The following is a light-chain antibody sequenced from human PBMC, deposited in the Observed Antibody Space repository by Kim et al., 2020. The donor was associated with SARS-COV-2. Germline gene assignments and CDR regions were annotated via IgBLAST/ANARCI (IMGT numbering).Light chain of an antibody. Sequence: EIVLTQSPDTLSLSPGKRATLSCRASQSVSSDYLAWYQQKPGQSPMLLIYGASSRATGIPDRFSGSGSGTDFTLTINRLEPEDFVVYYCLQYSSSPWTFGQGTKVDIK. CDR3: LQYSSSPWT. CDR2: GAS. CDR1: QSVSSDY. V-gene: IGKV3-20*01. J-gene: IGKJ1*01.